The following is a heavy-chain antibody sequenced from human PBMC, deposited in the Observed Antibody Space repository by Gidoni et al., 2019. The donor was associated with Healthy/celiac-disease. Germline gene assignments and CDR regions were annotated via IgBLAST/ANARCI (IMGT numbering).Heavy chain of an antibody. D-gene: IGHD3-16*02. CDR3: ASLPSYDYIWGSYRHTLYYFDY. Sequence: QLQLQESGPGLVKPSETLSLTCTVSGGSISSSSYYWGWIRQPPGKGLEWLGSIYYSGSTYYNPSRKSRVTISVDTSKNQFSLKLSSVTAADTAVYYWASLPSYDYIWGSYRHTLYYFDYWGQGTLVTVSS. V-gene: IGHV4-39*01. CDR1: GGSISSSSYY. J-gene: IGHJ4*02. CDR2: IYYSGST.